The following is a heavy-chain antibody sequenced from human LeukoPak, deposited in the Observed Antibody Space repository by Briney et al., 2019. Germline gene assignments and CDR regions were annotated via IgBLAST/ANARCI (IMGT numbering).Heavy chain of an antibody. CDR2: IKEDGSEK. CDR3: ARDHEYSNYD. J-gene: IGHJ4*02. V-gene: IGHV3-7*01. D-gene: IGHD4-11*01. CDR1: GLTFSSYW. Sequence: PGGSLRLSCAASGLTFSSYWMSWVRQAPGKGLEWVANIKEDGSEKYYVDSAKGRFTISRDNAKNSLYLQMNSLRAEDTAVYYCARDHEYSNYDWGQGTLVTVSS.